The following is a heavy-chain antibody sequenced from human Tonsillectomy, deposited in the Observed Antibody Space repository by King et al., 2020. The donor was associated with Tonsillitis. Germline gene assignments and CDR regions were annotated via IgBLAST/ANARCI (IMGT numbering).Heavy chain of an antibody. CDR1: GYTFTSYA. Sequence: QLVQSGAEVKKPGASVKDSCKASGYTFTSYAMHWVRQAPGQRLEWMGWINAGNGNTKYSQKFQGRVTITRDTSASTVNMELSSLRSEDTAVYYCARVQDFGSSWYSGPWAFDVWGQGTMVTVSS. CDR2: INAGNGNT. J-gene: IGHJ3*01. V-gene: IGHV1-3*01. D-gene: IGHD6-13*01. CDR3: ARVQDFGSSWYSGPWAFDV.